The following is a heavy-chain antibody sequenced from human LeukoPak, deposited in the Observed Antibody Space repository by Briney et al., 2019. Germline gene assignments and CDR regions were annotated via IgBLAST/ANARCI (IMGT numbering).Heavy chain of an antibody. J-gene: IGHJ4*02. V-gene: IGHV3-53*01. Sequence: GGSLRLSCAASGFTVSTNYMSWVRQAPGKGLEWVSVIYSGGSTYYADSVKGRCTISRDNSKNTLYLQMNSLRAEDTAVYHCARDLVGVPAAIGYWGQGTLVTVSS. CDR3: ARDLVGVPAAIGY. CDR2: IYSGGST. D-gene: IGHD2-2*01. CDR1: GFTVSTNY.